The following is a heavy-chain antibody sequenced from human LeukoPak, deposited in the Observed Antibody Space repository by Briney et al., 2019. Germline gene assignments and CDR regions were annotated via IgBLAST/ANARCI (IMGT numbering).Heavy chain of an antibody. Sequence: GGSLRLSCAASGFTFDDYAMHWVRQAPGKGLEWVSGISWNSGSIGYADSVKGRFTISRDNAKNSLYLQMNSLRAEDTAVYYCARRGYYDYVWGSYRAYYFDYWGQGTLVTVSS. CDR1: GFTFDDYA. J-gene: IGHJ4*02. CDR3: ARRGYYDYVWGSYRAYYFDY. V-gene: IGHV3-9*01. D-gene: IGHD3-16*02. CDR2: ISWNSGSI.